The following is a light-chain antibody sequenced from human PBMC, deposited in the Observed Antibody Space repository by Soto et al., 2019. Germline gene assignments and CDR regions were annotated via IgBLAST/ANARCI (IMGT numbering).Light chain of an antibody. CDR2: GAS. V-gene: IGKV3-15*01. CDR3: QQYNNWPPPYT. CDR1: QSVSNN. J-gene: IGKJ2*01. Sequence: EIVMTQSPATLSLSPGERATLSCWASQSVSNNLAWYQRKPGQAPRLLIYGASTRATGIPGRFSGSGSGTEFTLTISSLQSEDFAVYYCQQYNNWPPPYTFGQGTKLEIK.